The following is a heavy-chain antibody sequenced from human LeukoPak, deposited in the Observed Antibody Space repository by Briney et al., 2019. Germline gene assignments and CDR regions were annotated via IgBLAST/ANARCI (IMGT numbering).Heavy chain of an antibody. J-gene: IGHJ4*02. CDR3: ARDHGVPAAIE. V-gene: IGHV1-69*13. Sequence: ASVKVSCKASGGTFSSYAISWVRQAPGQGLEWMGGIIPISGTANYAQKFQGRVTITADESTSTAYMELSSLRSEDTAVYYCARDHGVPAAIEWGQGTLVTVSS. D-gene: IGHD2-2*01. CDR1: GGTFSSYA. CDR2: IIPISGTA.